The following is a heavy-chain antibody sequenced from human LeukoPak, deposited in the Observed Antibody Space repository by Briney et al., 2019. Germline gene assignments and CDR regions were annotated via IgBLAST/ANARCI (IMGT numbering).Heavy chain of an antibody. V-gene: IGHV4-59*01. J-gene: IGHJ4*02. CDR3: ARDGYSDSSGYDYPPSV. Sequence: ASETLSLTCTVSGGSISSYYWSWIRQPPGKGLEWIGYMSYSGTSSYNPSLRSQITISVDASKKQFSLKLSSVTAADTAVYYCARDGYSDSSGYDYPPSVWGQGTLVTVSS. CDR2: MSYSGTS. CDR1: GGSISSYY. D-gene: IGHD3-22*01.